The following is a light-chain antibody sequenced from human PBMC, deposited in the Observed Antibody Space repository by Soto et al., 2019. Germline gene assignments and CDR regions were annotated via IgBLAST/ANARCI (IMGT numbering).Light chain of an antibody. V-gene: IGLV2-18*02. CDR1: SSDVGSYNR. CDR3: SSFTRSSTYV. Sequence: QSALTQPPSVSGSPGQSVTLSCTGTSSDVGSYNRVSWYQQPPGTAPKLMIYEVSNRPSGVPDRFSGSKSGNTASLTISGLQAEEEDDYYCSSFTRSSTYVFGTGTKLTVL. J-gene: IGLJ1*01. CDR2: EVS.